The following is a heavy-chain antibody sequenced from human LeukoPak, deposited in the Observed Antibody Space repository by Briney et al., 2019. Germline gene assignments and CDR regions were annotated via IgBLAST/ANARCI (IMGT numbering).Heavy chain of an antibody. CDR2: IEGDGSDK. Sequence: GGSLRLSCTASGFTFSIFWMSWVRQAPGKGLEWVAKIEGDGSDKYYVDSVKGRFTISRDNAKKSLYLQMNSLRAEDPAVYYCARGGNRFDPWGQGTLVTVSS. CDR1: GFTFSIFW. V-gene: IGHV3-7*01. D-gene: IGHD3-16*01. J-gene: IGHJ5*02. CDR3: ARGGNRFDP.